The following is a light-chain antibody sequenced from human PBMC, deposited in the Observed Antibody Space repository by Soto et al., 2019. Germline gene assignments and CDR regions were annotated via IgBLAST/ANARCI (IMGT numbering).Light chain of an antibody. CDR2: DNN. Sequence: QSVLTQPPSVSAAPRQKVTISCSGSSSNIRNNYVSWYQQLPGTAPKLLIYDNNKRPSGIPDRFSGSKSGTSATLGITGLQTGDEADYYRGTWDSSLSAYVFGTGTKLTVL. J-gene: IGLJ1*01. CDR3: GTWDSSLSAYV. CDR1: SSNIRNNY. V-gene: IGLV1-51*01.